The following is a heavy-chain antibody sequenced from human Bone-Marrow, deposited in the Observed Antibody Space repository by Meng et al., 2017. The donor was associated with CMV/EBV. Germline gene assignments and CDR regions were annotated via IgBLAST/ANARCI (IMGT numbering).Heavy chain of an antibody. Sequence: SGPTLVKPTQTPTLTCTVSGFSLTTSGVSVSWARQPPGKALEWLALIDWDDEKFYSSLLKTRVTISKDISKNQVVLTMADMAPVDTATYYCARTLAVPRAFGAYFCHGMDVWGQGPTVPVSS. D-gene: IGHD2-2*01. CDR1: GFSLTTSGVS. CDR3: ARTLAVPRAFGAYFCHGMDV. CDR2: IDWDDEK. V-gene: IGHV2-70*13. J-gene: IGHJ6*02.